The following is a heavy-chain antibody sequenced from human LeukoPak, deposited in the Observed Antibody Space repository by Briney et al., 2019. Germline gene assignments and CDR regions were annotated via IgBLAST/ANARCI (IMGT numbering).Heavy chain of an antibody. Sequence: SETLSLTCTVSGGSISSGSYYWSWIRQPPGKGLEGIGYIYYSGSTNYNPSLKSRVTILVDTSKNQFSLKLSSVTAADTAVYYCARETQVGIAAAGTFDYWGQGTLVTVSS. D-gene: IGHD6-13*01. CDR2: IYYSGST. CDR3: ARETQVGIAAAGTFDY. CDR1: GGSISSGSYY. J-gene: IGHJ4*02. V-gene: IGHV4-61*01.